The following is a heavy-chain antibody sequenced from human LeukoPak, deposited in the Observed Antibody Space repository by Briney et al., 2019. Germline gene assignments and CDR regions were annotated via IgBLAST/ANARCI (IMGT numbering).Heavy chain of an antibody. Sequence: SETLSLTCTGSGGSISSSSYYWGWIRQPPGKGLEWIGSIYYSGSTYYNPSLKSRVTISVDTSKNQFSLKLSSVTAADTAVYYCARKVAVAGPGDYWGQGTLVTVSS. V-gene: IGHV4-39*01. CDR1: GGSISSSSYY. CDR2: IYYSGST. J-gene: IGHJ4*02. CDR3: ARKVAVAGPGDY. D-gene: IGHD6-19*01.